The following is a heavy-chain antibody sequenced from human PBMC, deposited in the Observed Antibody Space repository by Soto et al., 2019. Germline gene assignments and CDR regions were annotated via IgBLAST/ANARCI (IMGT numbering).Heavy chain of an antibody. CDR3: ARSGYTSSWTGYYFDY. CDR2: IYRGGGT. CDR1: GFIFSDYY. Sequence: VQLVESGGGLVKPGGSLRLSCAASGFIFSDYYMSWIRQAPGKGLEWVSVIYRGGGTYYADSVKGRFTISRDNSKNMLYIQMNSLRAEDTAVYYCARSGYTSSWTGYYFDYWGQGTLVTVSS. J-gene: IGHJ4*02. D-gene: IGHD6-13*01. V-gene: IGHV3-66*01.